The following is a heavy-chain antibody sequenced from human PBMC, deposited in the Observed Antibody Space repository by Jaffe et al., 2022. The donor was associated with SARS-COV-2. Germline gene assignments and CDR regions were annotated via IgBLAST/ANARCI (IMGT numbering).Heavy chain of an antibody. D-gene: IGHD1-26*01. V-gene: IGHV1-69*01. CDR1: GGTFSSYA. Sequence: QVQLVQSGAEVKKPGSSVKVSCKASGGTFSSYAISWVRQAPGQGLEWMGGIIPIFGTANYAQKFQGRVTITADESTSTAYMELSSLRSEDTAVYYCARGPIEIVAVPRDYYYGMDVWGQGTTVTVSS. CDR2: IIPIFGTA. J-gene: IGHJ6*02. CDR3: ARGPIEIVAVPRDYYYGMDV.